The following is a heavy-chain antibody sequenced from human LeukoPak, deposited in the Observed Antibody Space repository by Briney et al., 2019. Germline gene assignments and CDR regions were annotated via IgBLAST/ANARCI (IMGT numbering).Heavy chain of an antibody. D-gene: IGHD5-12*01. V-gene: IGHV4-34*01. CDR2: INHSGST. CDR3: ARQRYDSLYYYYYMDV. J-gene: IGHJ6*03. Sequence: PSETLSLTCAVYGGSFSGYYWSWIRQPPGKGLEWIGEINHSGSTNYNPSLKSRVTISVDTSKNQFSLKLSSVTAADTAVYYCARQRYDSLYYYYYMDVWGKGTTVTVSS. CDR1: GGSFSGYY.